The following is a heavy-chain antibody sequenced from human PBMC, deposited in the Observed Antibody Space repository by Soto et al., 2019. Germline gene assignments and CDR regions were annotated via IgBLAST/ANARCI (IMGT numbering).Heavy chain of an antibody. V-gene: IGHV3-15*07. Sequence: GGSLRLSCAASGFTFSNAWMNWVRQAPGKGLEWVGRIKSKTDGGTTDYAAPVKGRFTISRADSKNTLYLQMNSLKTEDTAVYYCTTGDCSGGSCYFRGLDYYYYGMDVWGQGTTVTVSS. CDR1: GFTFSNAW. CDR2: IKSKTDGGTT. D-gene: IGHD2-15*01. J-gene: IGHJ6*02. CDR3: TTGDCSGGSCYFRGLDYYYYGMDV.